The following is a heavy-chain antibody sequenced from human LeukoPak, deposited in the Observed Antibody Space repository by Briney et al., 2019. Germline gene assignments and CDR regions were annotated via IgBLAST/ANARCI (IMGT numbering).Heavy chain of an antibody. D-gene: IGHD1-26*01. J-gene: IGHJ6*02. Sequence: SETPSLTCTVSGGSISSSSYYWGWIRQPPGKGLEWIGSIYYSGSTYYNPSLKSRVTISVDTSKNQFSLKLSSVTAADTAVYYCARQKTLARVGYYYYGMDVWGQGTTVTVSS. V-gene: IGHV4-39*01. CDR3: ARQKTLARVGYYYYGMDV. CDR2: IYYSGST. CDR1: GGSISSSSYY.